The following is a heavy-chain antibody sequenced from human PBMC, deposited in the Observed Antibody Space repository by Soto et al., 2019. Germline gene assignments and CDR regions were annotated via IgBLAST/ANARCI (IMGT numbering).Heavy chain of an antibody. D-gene: IGHD1-26*01. CDR2: IYPGDSDT. Sequence: GASVKVSCKASGYTFTSYDINWVRQMPGTGLEWMGIIYPGDSDTRYSPSFQGQVTISVDKSISTAYLQWSSLKASDTAMYYCARGTGPGSAFDMWGQGTMGTVS. V-gene: IGHV5-51*01. CDR3: ARGTGPGSAFDM. J-gene: IGHJ3*02. CDR1: GYTFTSYD.